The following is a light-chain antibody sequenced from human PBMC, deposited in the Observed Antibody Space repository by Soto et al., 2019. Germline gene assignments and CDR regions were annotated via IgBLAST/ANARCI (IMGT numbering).Light chain of an antibody. CDR3: QQRSNWTWK. CDR2: DAS. CDR1: QSVSSY. Sequence: IVLTQSPATLSLSPGERATLSCRASQSVSSYLASYQQKPGQAPRLLIYDASNRATGIPARFSGSGSGTDFTLTSSSLEPEDFAVYYCQQRSNWTWKFGQGTQVEIK. J-gene: IGKJ1*01. V-gene: IGKV3-11*01.